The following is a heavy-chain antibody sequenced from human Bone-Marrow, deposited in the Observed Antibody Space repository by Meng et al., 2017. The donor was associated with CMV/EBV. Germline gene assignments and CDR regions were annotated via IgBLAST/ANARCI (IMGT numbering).Heavy chain of an antibody. V-gene: IGHV3-21*01. J-gene: IGHJ2*01. CDR2: ISTTDSYV. D-gene: IGHD2-2*01. Sequence: GGSLRLPCAASGFTFSTYNFNWVRQAPGKGLEWVSSISTTDSYVYYADSVKGRFTISRDNAKNSLYLQMNSLRAEDTAVYYCAREKIIGYCSSTSCSILRDWYFDLWGRGTLVTVSS. CDR3: AREKIIGYCSSTSCSILRDWYFDL. CDR1: GFTFSTYN.